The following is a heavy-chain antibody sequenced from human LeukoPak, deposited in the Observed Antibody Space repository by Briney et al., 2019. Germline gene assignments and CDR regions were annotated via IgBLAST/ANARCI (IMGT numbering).Heavy chain of an antibody. CDR2: ISYDGSNK. CDR1: GFTFSSYA. D-gene: IGHD3-22*01. Sequence: PGGSLRLSSAASGFTFSSYAMHWVRHAPGKGLEWVAVISYDGSNKYYADSVKGRFTISRDNSKNTLYLQMNSLRAEDTAVYYCAGNTYYYDGSGLNWGQGTLVTVSS. V-gene: IGHV3-30-3*01. J-gene: IGHJ4*02. CDR3: AGNTYYYDGSGLN.